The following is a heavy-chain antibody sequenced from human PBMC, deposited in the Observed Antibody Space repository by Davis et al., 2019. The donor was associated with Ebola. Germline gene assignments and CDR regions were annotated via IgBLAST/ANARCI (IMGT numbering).Heavy chain of an antibody. V-gene: IGHV3-23*01. J-gene: IGHJ2*01. D-gene: IGHD6-6*01. CDR2: ISGSGGST. CDR3: ARVLAARPWYFDL. CDR1: GFPFSSYA. Sequence: GESLKISCAASGFPFSSYAMSWVRQAPGKGLEWVSAISGSGGSTYYADSVKGRFTITRDNAKNTLYLQMNSLRAEDTAVYYCARVLAARPWYFDLWGRGTLVTVSS.